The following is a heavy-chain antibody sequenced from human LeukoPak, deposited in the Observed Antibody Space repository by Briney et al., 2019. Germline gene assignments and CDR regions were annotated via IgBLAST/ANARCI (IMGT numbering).Heavy chain of an antibody. Sequence: SETLSLTCTVSGGSISSSSYYWGWIRQPPGKGLEWIGSIYYSGSTYYNPSLKSRVTISVDTSKNQFSLKLSSVTAADTAVYYCARVGSSWTRDYYFDYWGQGTLVTVSS. CDR2: IYYSGST. CDR1: GGSISSSSYY. CDR3: ARVGSSWTRDYYFDY. D-gene: IGHD6-13*01. V-gene: IGHV4-39*07. J-gene: IGHJ4*02.